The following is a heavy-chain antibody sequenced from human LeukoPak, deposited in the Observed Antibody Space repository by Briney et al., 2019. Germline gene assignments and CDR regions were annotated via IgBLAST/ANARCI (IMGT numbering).Heavy chain of an antibody. V-gene: IGHV3-7*03. J-gene: IGHJ4*02. D-gene: IGHD6-13*01. CDR1: GFTFSNYW. CDR2: IKQDGSDK. Sequence: GGSLRLSCAASGFTFSNYWMSWVRQAPGQGLEWVAHIKQDGSDKYYVDSVKGRFTISRDNAKSSVYLQMSSLRAEDTAVYYCAKDRMVSSSWYVDWGQGTLVTVSS. CDR3: AKDRMVSSSWYVD.